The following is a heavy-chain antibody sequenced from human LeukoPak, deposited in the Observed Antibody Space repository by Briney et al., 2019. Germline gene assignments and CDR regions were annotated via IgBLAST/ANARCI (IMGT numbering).Heavy chain of an antibody. Sequence: ETLSLTCAVYGGSFSGFYWSWVRQAPGKGLEWVSVIYSGGSTYYADSVKGRFTISRDNSKNTLYLQMNSLRAEDTAVYYCAREPYYYGSGRAWYFDYWGQGTLVTVSS. CDR3: AREPYYYGSGRAWYFDY. CDR1: GGSFSGFY. V-gene: IGHV3-53*01. CDR2: IYSGGST. D-gene: IGHD3-10*01. J-gene: IGHJ4*02.